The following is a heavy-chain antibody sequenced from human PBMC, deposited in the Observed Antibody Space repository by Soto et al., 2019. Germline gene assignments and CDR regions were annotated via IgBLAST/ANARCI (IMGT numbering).Heavy chain of an antibody. J-gene: IGHJ5*02. CDR2: IYWDDDK. CDR3: AHSWEVSKRYDFWSGYYAGWFDP. Sequence: SGPTLVNPTQTLTLTCTFSGFSLSTSGVGVGWIRRPPGKALEWLALIYWDDDKRYSPSLKSRLTITKDTSKNQVVLTMTNMDPVDTATYYCAHSWEVSKRYDFWSGYYAGWFDPWGQGTLVTVSS. V-gene: IGHV2-5*02. CDR1: GFSLSTSGVG. D-gene: IGHD3-3*01.